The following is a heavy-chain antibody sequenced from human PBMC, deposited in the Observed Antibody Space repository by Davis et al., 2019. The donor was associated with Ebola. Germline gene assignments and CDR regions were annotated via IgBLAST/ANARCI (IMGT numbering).Heavy chain of an antibody. V-gene: IGHV1-18*04. J-gene: IGHJ4*02. CDR1: GYTFTNYG. Sequence: AASVKVSCKASGYTFTNYGISWVRQAPGQGLEWMGWISPSRGDAKYAQKFQGRVTMTTDTSTTTAYLEVMSLKSDDTAVYYCLRDEDYWGQGTLVTVSS. CDR3: LRDEDY. CDR2: ISPSRGDA.